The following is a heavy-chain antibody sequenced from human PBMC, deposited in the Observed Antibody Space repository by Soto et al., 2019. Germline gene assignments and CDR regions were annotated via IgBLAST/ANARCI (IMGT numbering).Heavy chain of an antibody. D-gene: IGHD3-10*01. CDR3: ARGGGEFRGELAAY. Sequence: QVQLVQSGAEVKKPGASVKVSCKTSGYTFTNYDISWVRQATGQGLELMAWMNPSSGNTGYAQKFQGRVTMTRTTAVSTAQVERSSLRSEDTAVYYCARGGGEFRGELAAYWGQGTLVTVSS. CDR2: MNPSSGNT. J-gene: IGHJ4*02. V-gene: IGHV1-8*01. CDR1: GYTFTNYD.